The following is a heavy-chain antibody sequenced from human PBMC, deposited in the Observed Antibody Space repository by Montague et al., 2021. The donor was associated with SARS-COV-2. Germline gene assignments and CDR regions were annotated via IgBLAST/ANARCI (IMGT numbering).Heavy chain of an antibody. CDR2: IWYDGSNE. J-gene: IGHJ4*02. D-gene: IGHD6-13*01. CDR3: AKSAYSSSWYSDY. V-gene: IGHV3-30-3*02. Sequence: LSCAASGFTFSSFAMCWVRQAPGKGLEWVAVIWYDGSNEYYADSVKGRFTISRDNSKNTVYLQINGLRLEDAAVYYCAKSAYSSSWYSDYWGQGTPVTVSS. CDR1: GFTFSSFA.